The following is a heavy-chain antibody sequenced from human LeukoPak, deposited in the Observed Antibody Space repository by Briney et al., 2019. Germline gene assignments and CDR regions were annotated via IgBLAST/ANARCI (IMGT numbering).Heavy chain of an antibody. J-gene: IGHJ4*02. D-gene: IGHD3-3*01. CDR3: ARALEYYDFWSGYSYFDY. V-gene: IGHV4-4*07. CDR1: GGSISSYY. CDR2: IYTSGST. Sequence: PSETLSLTCTVSGGSISSYYWSWIRQPAGKGLEWIGRIYTSGSTNYNPSLKSRVTISVDTSKNQFSLKLSSVTAADTAVYYCARALEYYDFWSGYSYFDYWGQGTLVTVSS.